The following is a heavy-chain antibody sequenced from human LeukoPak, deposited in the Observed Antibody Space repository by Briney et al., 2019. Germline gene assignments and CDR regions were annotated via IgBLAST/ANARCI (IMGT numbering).Heavy chain of an antibody. V-gene: IGHV3-74*01. CDR1: GNYW. J-gene: IGHJ4*02. CDR3: VSFYETY. CDR2: INSDGSWT. Sequence: PGGSLRLSCAASGNYWMHWVRQVPEEGLVWVSHINSDGSWTSYADSVKGRFTISKDNAKNTVYLQMNSLRAEDTAVYYCVSFYETYWGRGTLVTVSS. D-gene: IGHD2/OR15-2a*01.